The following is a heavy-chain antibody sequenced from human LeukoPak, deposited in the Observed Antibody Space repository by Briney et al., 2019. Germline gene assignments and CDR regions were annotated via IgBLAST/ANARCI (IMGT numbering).Heavy chain of an antibody. V-gene: IGHV3-11*01. J-gene: IGHJ6*02. D-gene: IGHD3-9*01. Sequence: GALRLSCAASGFTISDYNMNWVRQAPGKGLEWVSYITNGGSTIHHADSVKGRFTISRDNAKKTLYLQMNSLRAEDTAVYYCARSIGLTGGGVDVWGQGTTVTVSS. CDR1: GFTISDYN. CDR2: ITNGGSTI. CDR3: ARSIGLTGGGVDV.